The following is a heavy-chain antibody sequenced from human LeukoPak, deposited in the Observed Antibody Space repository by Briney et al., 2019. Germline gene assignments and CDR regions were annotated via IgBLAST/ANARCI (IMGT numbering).Heavy chain of an antibody. D-gene: IGHD3-10*01. CDR3: ARAADYLGSGSQLGY. J-gene: IGHJ4*02. CDR1: GGSFSGHF. Sequence: SETLSLTCAVYGGSFSGHFWSWIRQPPGKGLEWIGEINHSGNIRYNPSLMSRVTVSVDTSKNQVPLKLRSVTAADTAIYYCARAADYLGSGSQLGYWGQGILVTVSS. CDR2: INHSGNI. V-gene: IGHV4-34*01.